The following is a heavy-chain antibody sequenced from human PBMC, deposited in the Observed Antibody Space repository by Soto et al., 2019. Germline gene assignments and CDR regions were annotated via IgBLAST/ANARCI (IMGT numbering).Heavy chain of an antibody. J-gene: IGHJ6*03. D-gene: IGHD1-26*01. CDR3: ARGESDRERGDYYYYMDV. Sequence: SETLSLTCAVYGGSFSGYYWSWIRQPPGKGLEWIGEINHSGSTNYNPSLKSRVTISVDTSKNQFSLKLSSVTAADTAVYYCARGESDRERGDYYYYMDVWGKGTTVTVSS. CDR2: INHSGST. CDR1: GGSFSGYY. V-gene: IGHV4-34*01.